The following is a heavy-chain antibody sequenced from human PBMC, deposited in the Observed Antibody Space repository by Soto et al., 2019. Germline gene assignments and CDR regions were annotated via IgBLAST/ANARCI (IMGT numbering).Heavy chain of an antibody. CDR2: ISAYNGNT. Sequence: QVQLVQSGAEVKKPGASVKVSCKASGYTFTSYGISWVRQAPGQGLEWMGWISAYNGNTNYAQKLQGRVTMSTDTFTSTAYMELRSLRSDDTAVYYCARDQSGFRYSSGWYDYWGQGTLVTVSS. D-gene: IGHD6-19*01. V-gene: IGHV1-18*01. CDR3: ARDQSGFRYSSGWYDY. J-gene: IGHJ4*02. CDR1: GYTFTSYG.